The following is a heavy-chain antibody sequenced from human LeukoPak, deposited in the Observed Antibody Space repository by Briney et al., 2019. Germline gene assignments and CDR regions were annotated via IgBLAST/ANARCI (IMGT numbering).Heavy chain of an antibody. V-gene: IGHV3-23*01. CDR1: RFTFCSYA. D-gene: IGHD3-9*01. CDR2: ISGSGGST. Sequence: GGSLRLSCTASRFTFCSYAMSWVRQAPGKGVEWVSAISGSGGSTYYADSVKGRFTISRDNSKNTLYLQMNSLRAEDTAVYYCAKVPHGDLDWLLSALFDYWGQGTLVTVSS. J-gene: IGHJ4*02. CDR3: AKVPHGDLDWLLSALFDY.